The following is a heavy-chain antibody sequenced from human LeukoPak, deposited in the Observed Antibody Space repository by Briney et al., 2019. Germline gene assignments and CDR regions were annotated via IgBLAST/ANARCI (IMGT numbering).Heavy chain of an antibody. Sequence: GGSLRLSCAASGFTFSNAWMSWVRQAPGKGLEWVSAISGSGGSTYYADSVKGRFTISRDNSKNTLYLQMNSLRAEDTAVYYCAKTEGITMIVVVITTLYYFDYWGQGTLVTVSS. CDR1: GFTFSNAW. V-gene: IGHV3-23*01. J-gene: IGHJ4*02. CDR3: AKTEGITMIVVVITTLYYFDY. CDR2: ISGSGGST. D-gene: IGHD3-22*01.